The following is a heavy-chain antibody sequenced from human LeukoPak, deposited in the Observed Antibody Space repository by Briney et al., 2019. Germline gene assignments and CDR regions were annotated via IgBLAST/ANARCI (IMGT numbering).Heavy chain of an antibody. D-gene: IGHD1-26*01. Sequence: KPSGTLSLTCAVSGDSISNDNWWSWVRQPPGKGLEWIGEIHHSGNTNYNPSLKSRVTTSMDKSKNQFSLKLSSVTAADTAVYYCARETGGGSYLNWGQGTLVTVSS. CDR3: ARETGGGSYLN. CDR2: IHHSGNT. CDR1: GDSISNDNW. V-gene: IGHV4-4*02. J-gene: IGHJ4*02.